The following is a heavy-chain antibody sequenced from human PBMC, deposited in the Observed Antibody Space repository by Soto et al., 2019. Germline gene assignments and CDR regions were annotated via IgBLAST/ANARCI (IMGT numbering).Heavy chain of an antibody. CDR1: GFTFRNYD. CDR2: ISGSGGNT. D-gene: IGHD3-3*01. V-gene: IGHV3-23*01. J-gene: IGHJ4*02. CDR3: AKKYDFWSGSLNDC. Sequence: VGSLRLSCTDFGFTFRNYDMSWVRQAPGKGLEWVSGISGSGGNTYYADSVKGRFTVSRDNSNNMLFLQMNSLRAEDTAVYYCAKKYDFWSGSLNDCWGQGTLVPVSS.